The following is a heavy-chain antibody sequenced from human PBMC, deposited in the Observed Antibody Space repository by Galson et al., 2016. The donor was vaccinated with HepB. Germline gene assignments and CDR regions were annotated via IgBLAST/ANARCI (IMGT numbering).Heavy chain of an antibody. CDR1: GDSIGTYY. D-gene: IGHD5-18*01. CDR2: ISHTGST. V-gene: IGHV4-59*01. J-gene: IGHJ4*01. CDR3: AMDTHSWVRLDW. Sequence: SETLSLTCAVSGDSIGTYYWTWIRQPPGKGLEWIGYISHTGSTNYNPSLKSRVTISVDKSNNQFSLNVRSVTAADTAIYFWAMDTHSWVRLDWWGQGTLVTVSS.